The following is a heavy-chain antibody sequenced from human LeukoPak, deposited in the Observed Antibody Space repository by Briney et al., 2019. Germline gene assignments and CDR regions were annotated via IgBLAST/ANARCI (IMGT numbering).Heavy chain of an antibody. J-gene: IGHJ4*02. CDR2: ISTSSSYI. Sequence: GGSLRLSCAASGFTFSSYSMNWVRQAPGKGLEWVSSISTSSSYINYADSVKGRFTISRDNAKNSLSLQMNSLRAEDTAVYYCARALNYDILTGYCDYWGQGTLVTVSS. D-gene: IGHD3-9*01. CDR1: GFTFSSYS. V-gene: IGHV3-21*01. CDR3: ARALNYDILTGYCDY.